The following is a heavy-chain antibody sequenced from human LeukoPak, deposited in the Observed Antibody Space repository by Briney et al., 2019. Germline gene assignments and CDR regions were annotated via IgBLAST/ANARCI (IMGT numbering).Heavy chain of an antibody. J-gene: IGHJ4*02. D-gene: IGHD2-21*02. CDR1: GYTFTGYY. CDR2: INPNSGGT. Sequence: ASVKASCKASGYTFTGYYMHWVRQAPGQGLEWMGWINPNSGGTNYAQKFQGRVTMTRDTSISTAYMELSRLRSDDTAVYYCARVARCGGDCYAFDYWGQGTLVTVSS. CDR3: ARVARCGGDCYAFDY. V-gene: IGHV1-2*02.